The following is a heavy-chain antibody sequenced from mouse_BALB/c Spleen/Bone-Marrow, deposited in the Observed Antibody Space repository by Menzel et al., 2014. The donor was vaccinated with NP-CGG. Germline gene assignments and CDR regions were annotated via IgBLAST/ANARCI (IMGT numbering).Heavy chain of an antibody. J-gene: IGHJ1*01. Sequence: VQLQQSGAGLVRPGASVKLSCRASDYSFTSYWVIWVKQRPGQGLEWIGMIHPSDSETRLNQKFKDKATLTVDKSSSTAYMQLSSPTSEDSAVYYCARGGYDGWYFDVWGAGTTVTVSS. V-gene: IGHV1-74*01. CDR1: DYSFTSYW. D-gene: IGHD2-2*01. CDR2: IHPSDSET. CDR3: ARGGYDGWYFDV.